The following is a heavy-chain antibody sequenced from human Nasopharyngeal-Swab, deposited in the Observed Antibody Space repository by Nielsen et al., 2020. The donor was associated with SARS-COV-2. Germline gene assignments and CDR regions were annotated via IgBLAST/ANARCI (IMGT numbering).Heavy chain of an antibody. CDR1: GFTFSSYG. Sequence: GESLKISCAASGFTFSSYGMHWVRQAPGKGPEWVAVISYDGSNKYYADSVKGRFTISRDNSKNTLYLQMNSLRAEDTAVYYCAKESTVTTYYDAFDIWGQGTMVTVSS. CDR2: ISYDGSNK. CDR3: AKESTVTTYYDAFDI. D-gene: IGHD4-17*01. V-gene: IGHV3-30*18. J-gene: IGHJ3*02.